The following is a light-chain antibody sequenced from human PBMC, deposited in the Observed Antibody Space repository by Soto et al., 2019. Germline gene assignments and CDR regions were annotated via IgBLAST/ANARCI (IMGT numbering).Light chain of an antibody. CDR1: QNINTY. J-gene: IGKJ5*01. Sequence: SHSAFALSASVGSRVTVACQASQNINTYLNWYQQKPGRAPKLLIYDASNLEAGVPSRFRGSGSGTDFTFTISRMQTKDIATYDCQQYENLPTFGKGTRLE. CDR3: QQYENLPT. CDR2: DAS. V-gene: IGKV1-33*01.